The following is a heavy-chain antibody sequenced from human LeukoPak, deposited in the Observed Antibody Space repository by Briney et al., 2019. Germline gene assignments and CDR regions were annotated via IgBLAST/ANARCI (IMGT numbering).Heavy chain of an antibody. J-gene: IGHJ4*02. CDR1: GFTFSSYS. CDR2: ISSSSSNI. Sequence: GGSLRLSCAASGFTFSSYSMNWVRQAPGKGLEWVSYISSSSSNIYYADSVKGRFTISRDNAKNSLYLQMNSLRAEDTAVYYCAREPERNYPLWGQGTLVTVSS. CDR3: AREPERNYPL. D-gene: IGHD1-7*01. V-gene: IGHV3-48*04.